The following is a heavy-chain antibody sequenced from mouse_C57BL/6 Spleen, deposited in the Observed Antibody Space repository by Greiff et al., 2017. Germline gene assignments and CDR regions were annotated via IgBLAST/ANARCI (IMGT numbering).Heavy chain of an antibody. V-gene: IGHV1-69*01. Sequence: QVQLKQPGAELVMPGASVKLSCKASGYTFTSYWMHWVKQRPGQGLEWIGEIDPSDSYTNYNQKFKGKSTLTVDKSSSTAYMQLSSLTSEDSAVYYCARSDDGRGFAYWGQGTLVTVSA. J-gene: IGHJ3*01. CDR2: IDPSDSYT. CDR1: GYTFTSYW. D-gene: IGHD2-3*01. CDR3: ARSDDGRGFAY.